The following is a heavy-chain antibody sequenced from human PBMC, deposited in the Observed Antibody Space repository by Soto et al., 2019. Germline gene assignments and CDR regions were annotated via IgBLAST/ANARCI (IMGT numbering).Heavy chain of an antibody. CDR3: AKSTPNWNEPNFAS. CDR1: GFTFDDYA. J-gene: IGHJ4*02. V-gene: IGHV3-9*01. Sequence: PGGSLRLSCAASGFTFDDYAMHWVRQAPGKGLGWVSGISWNSGSIGYADSVKGRFPISRDNAKTSLYLQMNSLRAEDTALYYCAKSTPNWNEPNFASWGQGTLVTVS. CDR2: ISWNSGSI. D-gene: IGHD1-1*01.